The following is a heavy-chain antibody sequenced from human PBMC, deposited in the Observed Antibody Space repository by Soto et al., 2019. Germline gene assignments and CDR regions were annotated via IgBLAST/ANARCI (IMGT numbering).Heavy chain of an antibody. Sequence: PVGSLRLSCAASGFTFSSYAMSWVRQAPGKGLEWVSAISGSGGSTYYADSVKGRFTISRDNSKNTLYLQMNSLRAEDTAVYYCSKLVAAAGTVYWGQGTLVTVSS. D-gene: IGHD6-13*01. J-gene: IGHJ4*02. CDR1: GFTFSSYA. CDR2: ISGSGGST. CDR3: SKLVAAAGTVY. V-gene: IGHV3-23*01.